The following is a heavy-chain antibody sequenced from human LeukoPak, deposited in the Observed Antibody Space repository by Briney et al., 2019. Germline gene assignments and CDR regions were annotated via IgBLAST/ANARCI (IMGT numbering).Heavy chain of an antibody. Sequence: SETLSLTCTVSGGSISSSSYYWGWIRQPPGKGLEWIGSIYYSGSTYYNPSLKSRVTISVDTSKNQFSLKLSSVTAADTAVYYCALSYGSGSYPDYYYYGMDVGGQGTTVTVSS. CDR2: IYYSGST. J-gene: IGHJ6*02. V-gene: IGHV4-39*01. D-gene: IGHD3-10*01. CDR1: GGSISSSSYY. CDR3: ALSYGSGSYPDYYYYGMDV.